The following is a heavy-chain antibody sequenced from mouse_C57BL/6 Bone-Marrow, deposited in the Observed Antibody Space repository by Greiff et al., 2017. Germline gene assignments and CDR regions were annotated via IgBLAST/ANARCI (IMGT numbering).Heavy chain of an antibody. CDR2: IWSGGSS. V-gene: IGHV2-2*01. CDR3: ARNHYAMDY. Sequence: QVQLRQSGPGLVQPSQSLSITCTVSGFSLTSYGVHWVRPSPGKGLEWLGVIWSGGSSDYKAAFISRLSISKDNSKSQVFFKMNSLQTDDTAIYYCARNHYAMDYWGQGTSVTVAS. J-gene: IGHJ4*01. CDR1: GFSLTSYG.